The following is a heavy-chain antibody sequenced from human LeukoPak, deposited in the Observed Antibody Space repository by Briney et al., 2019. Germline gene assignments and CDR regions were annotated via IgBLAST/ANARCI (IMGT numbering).Heavy chain of an antibody. V-gene: IGHV3-11*01. D-gene: IGHD6-19*01. CDR2: ITNSGRST. Sequence: GGSLRLSCEASGFSFSNYFMSWIRQAPGKGLEWVSYITNSGRSTNYADAVKGRFTTSRDNAKNSLYLQMNSLRAEDTAVYYCARGGWSRGWFDPWGQGTLVTVSS. CDR1: GFSFSNYF. J-gene: IGHJ5*02. CDR3: ARGGWSRGWFDP.